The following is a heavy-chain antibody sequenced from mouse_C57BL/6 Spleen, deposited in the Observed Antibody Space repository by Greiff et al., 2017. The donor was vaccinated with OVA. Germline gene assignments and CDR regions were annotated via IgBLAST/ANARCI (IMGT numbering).Heavy chain of an antibody. Sequence: QVHVKQSGPELVKPGASVKISCKASGYTFTDYYINWVKQRPGQGLEWIGWIFPGSGSTYYNEKFKGKATLTVDKSSSTAYMLLSSLTSEDSAVYFCARKEDGYYYAMDYWGQGTSVTVSS. CDR2: IFPGSGST. CDR1: GYTFTDYY. V-gene: IGHV1-75*01. J-gene: IGHJ4*01. D-gene: IGHD2-3*01. CDR3: ARKEDGYYYAMDY.